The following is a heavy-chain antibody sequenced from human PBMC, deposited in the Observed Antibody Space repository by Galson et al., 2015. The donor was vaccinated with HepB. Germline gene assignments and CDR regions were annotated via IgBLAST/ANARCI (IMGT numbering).Heavy chain of an antibody. CDR1: GFTFSNAW. Sequence: SLRLSCAASGFTFSNAWMNWVRQAPGKGLEWVGRIKSKTDGGTTDYAAPVKGRFTISRDDSKNTLYLQMNSLKTEDTAVYYCTTEEGGWYDWFDPWGQGTLVTVSS. D-gene: IGHD6-19*01. V-gene: IGHV3-15*07. J-gene: IGHJ5*02. CDR3: TTEEGGWYDWFDP. CDR2: IKSKTDGGTT.